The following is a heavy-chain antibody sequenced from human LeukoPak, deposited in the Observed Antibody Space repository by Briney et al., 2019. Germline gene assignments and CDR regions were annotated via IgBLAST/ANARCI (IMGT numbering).Heavy chain of an antibody. CDR2: ISYDGSNK. J-gene: IGHJ4*02. CDR1: GFTFSSYA. D-gene: IGHD3-22*01. CDR3: ARDPRFYYELDY. Sequence: GGSLRLSCAASGFTFSSYAMHWVRQAPGKGLEWVAVISYDGSNKYYADSVKGRFTISRDNSKNTLYLQMNGLRAEDTAVYYCARDPRFYYELDYWGQGTLVTVSS. V-gene: IGHV3-30-3*01.